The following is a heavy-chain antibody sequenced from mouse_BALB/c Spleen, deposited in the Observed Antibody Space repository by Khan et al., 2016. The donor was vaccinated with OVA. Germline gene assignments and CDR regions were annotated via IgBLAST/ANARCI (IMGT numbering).Heavy chain of an antibody. CDR1: GYTFTSYT. V-gene: IGHV1-4*01. CDR2: INPNNGYT. Sequence: QVQLQQSGAELARPGASVKMSCKTSGYTFTSYTIHWIKLRPGQGLEWIGYINPNNGYTNYNQKFKDKATLTADKSSTTVYMQLSSLTSDDNEIYNRVRAGEYYRNDGWLENWGKGTLGKVSA. D-gene: IGHD2-14*01. CDR3: VRAGEYYRNDGWLEN. J-gene: IGHJ3*01.